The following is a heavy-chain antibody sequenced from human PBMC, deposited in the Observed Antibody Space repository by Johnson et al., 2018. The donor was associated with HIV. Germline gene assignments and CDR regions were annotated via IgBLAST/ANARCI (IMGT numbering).Heavy chain of an antibody. CDR2: VATAGAT. CDR3: ARETRLLNAFDI. V-gene: IGHV3-13*01. J-gene: IGHJ3*02. CDR1: GCTLSSYD. Sequence: EVQLVESGGGVVQPGRSLRLSCAASGCTLSSYDMHWVRQATGKGLEWVSGVATAGATYYPGSVKGRFTISRDNSENTLYLQMNSLRAEDTAVYYCARETRLLNAFDIWGQGTMVTVSS. D-gene: IGHD2/OR15-2a*01.